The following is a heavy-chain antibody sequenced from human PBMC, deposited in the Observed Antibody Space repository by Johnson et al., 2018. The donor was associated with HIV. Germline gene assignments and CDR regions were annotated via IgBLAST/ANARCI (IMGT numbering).Heavy chain of an antibody. CDR2: IRYDGSNK. CDR1: GFTFSSYG. V-gene: IGHV3-30*02. Sequence: QVQLVESGGGVVQPGGSLRRSCAASGFTFSSYGMHWVRQAPGKGLEWVTFIRYDGSNKYYADSVKGRFTISRDNSKNTLYLQMSSLRAEDTAVYYCAKDLVVTAPGAFDIWGQGTMVTVSS. J-gene: IGHJ3*02. CDR3: AKDLVVTAPGAFDI. D-gene: IGHD2-21*02.